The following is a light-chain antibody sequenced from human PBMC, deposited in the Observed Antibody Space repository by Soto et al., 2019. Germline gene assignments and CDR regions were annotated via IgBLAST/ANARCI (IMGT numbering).Light chain of an antibody. CDR2: GAS. CDR3: QQYGSSPWT. CDR1: QSVSSSY. J-gene: IGKJ1*01. V-gene: IGKV3-20*01. Sequence: EIVLTQSPGTLSLSPGERATLSCRASQSVSSSYLAWYQQKPGQAPRLLIYGASSRATGSPDRFSGSGSGTDFTLTISRLEPEDCAVYYCQQYGSSPWTFGQGTKVDIK.